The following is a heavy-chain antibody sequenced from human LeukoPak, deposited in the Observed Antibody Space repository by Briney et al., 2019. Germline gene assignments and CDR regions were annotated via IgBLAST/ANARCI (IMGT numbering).Heavy chain of an antibody. CDR1: GGSISSYY. CDR2: IYYSVST. V-gene: IGHV4-59*01. CDR3: ARGDYGDSRGWFDP. D-gene: IGHD4-17*01. J-gene: IGHJ5*02. Sequence: SETLSLTCTVSGGSISSYYWSWIRQPPGKGLEWVGYIYYSVSTNYNPSLKSRVTISVDTPKNQFSLKLSSVTAADTTVYYGARGDYGDSRGWFDPWGQGTLVTVSS.